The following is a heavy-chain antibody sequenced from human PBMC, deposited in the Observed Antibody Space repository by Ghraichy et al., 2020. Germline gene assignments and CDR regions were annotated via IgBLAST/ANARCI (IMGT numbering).Heavy chain of an antibody. J-gene: IGHJ4*02. V-gene: IGHV4-4*02. CDR2: IYHSGST. CDR1: GGSISSSNW. D-gene: IGHD3-22*01. CDR3: ARVAYYDSSGYYYEWD. Sequence: SETLSLTCAVSGGSISSSNWWSWVRQPPGKGLEWIGEIYHSGSTNYNPSLKSRVTISVDKSKNQFSLKLSSVTAADTAVYYCARVAYYDSSGYYYEWDWGQGTLVTVSS.